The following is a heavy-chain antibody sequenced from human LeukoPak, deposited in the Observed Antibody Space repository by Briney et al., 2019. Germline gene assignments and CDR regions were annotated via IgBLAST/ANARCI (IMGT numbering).Heavy chain of an antibody. CDR3: ARHYYGSSGYGPFDY. Sequence: PSETLSLTCTVSGGSISSYYWSWIRQPPGKGLEWIGYIYYSGSTNYNPSLKSRVTISVDTSKNQFSLKLSSVTAADTAVYYCARHYYGSSGYGPFDYWGQGTLVTVSS. D-gene: IGHD3-22*01. J-gene: IGHJ4*02. CDR1: GGSISSYY. CDR2: IYYSGST. V-gene: IGHV4-59*08.